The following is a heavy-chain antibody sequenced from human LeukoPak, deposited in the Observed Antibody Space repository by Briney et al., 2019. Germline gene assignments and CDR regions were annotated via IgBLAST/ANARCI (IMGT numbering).Heavy chain of an antibody. CDR1: GGSISSSSYY. D-gene: IGHD4-17*01. CDR3: ASYTVTTEYYFDY. CDR2: IYYSGST. J-gene: IGHJ4*02. V-gene: IGHV4-39*07. Sequence: SETLSLTCTVSGGSISSSSYYWGWIRQPPGKGLEWIGSIYYSGSTYYNPSLKSRVTISVDRSKNQFSLKLSSVTAADTAVYYCASYTVTTEYYFDYWGQGTLVTVSS.